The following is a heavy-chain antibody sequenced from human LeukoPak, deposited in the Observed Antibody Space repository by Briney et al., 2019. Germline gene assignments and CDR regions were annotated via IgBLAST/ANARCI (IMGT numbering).Heavy chain of an antibody. CDR1: GFTFSSYE. Sequence: GXSLRLSCAASGFTFSSYEMNWVRQAPGKGLEWVSYISSSGSTIYYADSAKGRFTIYRDNAKNSLYLQMNSLRAEDTAVYYCALTMVRGAIDFDYWGQGTLVTVSS. CDR3: ALTMVRGAIDFDY. CDR2: ISSSGSTI. V-gene: IGHV3-48*03. D-gene: IGHD3-10*01. J-gene: IGHJ4*02.